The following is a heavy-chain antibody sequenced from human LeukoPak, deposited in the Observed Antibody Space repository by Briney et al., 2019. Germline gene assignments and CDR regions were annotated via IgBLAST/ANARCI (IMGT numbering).Heavy chain of an antibody. CDR2: ISIGSNYI. CDR3: ARGGSYLSAFDI. Sequence: GGSLRLSCAASGFTFSRYSMNWVRQAPGKGLEWVSSISIGSNYIYYPDSLKGRFTISRDNAKNSLYLQMNSLRAEDTAVYYCARGGSYLSAFDIWGQGTMVTVSS. D-gene: IGHD1-26*01. J-gene: IGHJ3*02. CDR1: GFTFSRYS. V-gene: IGHV3-21*01.